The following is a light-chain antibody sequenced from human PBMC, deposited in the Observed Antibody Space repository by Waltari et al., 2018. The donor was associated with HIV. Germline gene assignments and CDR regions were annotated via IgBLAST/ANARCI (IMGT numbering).Light chain of an antibody. CDR3: QQYDAFPLT. CDR1: QSIRSW. Sequence: DIQMTQSPSTLSASVGDRVTITCRASQSIRSWLAWYQQKPGRAPKLLIHKASSLQSGVPSRFSGGGSGTEFTLTITSLKPDDFATYYCQQYDAFPLTFGGGTKVDI. CDR2: KAS. J-gene: IGKJ4*01. V-gene: IGKV1-5*03.